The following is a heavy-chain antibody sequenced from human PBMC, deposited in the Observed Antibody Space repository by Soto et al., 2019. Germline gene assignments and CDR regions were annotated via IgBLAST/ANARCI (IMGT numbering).Heavy chain of an antibody. D-gene: IGHD6-13*01. J-gene: IGHJ6*02. CDR2: ISYDGSNK. Sequence: PGGSLRLSCAASGFTFSSYGMHWVRQAPGKGLEWVAVISYDGSNKYYADSVKGRFTISRDNSKNTLYLQMNSLRADDTAVFYCARVSAAAGPYYYYYGMDVWGQGTTVTVSS. V-gene: IGHV3-30*03. CDR3: ARVSAAAGPYYYYYGMDV. CDR1: GFTFSSYG.